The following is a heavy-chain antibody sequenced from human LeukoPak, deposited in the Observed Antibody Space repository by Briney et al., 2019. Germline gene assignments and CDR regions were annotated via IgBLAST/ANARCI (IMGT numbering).Heavy chain of an antibody. V-gene: IGHV3-74*01. D-gene: IGHD1-1*01. CDR1: GFTFSSYS. CDR2: INTDGSST. CDR3: ARDSDWNDVGYFDY. Sequence: GGSLRLSCAASGFTFSSYSMNWVRQAPGKGLVWVSRINTDGSSTSYADSVKGRFTISRDNAKNTLYLQMNSLRAEDTAVYYCARDSDWNDVGYFDYWGQGTLVTVSS. J-gene: IGHJ4*02.